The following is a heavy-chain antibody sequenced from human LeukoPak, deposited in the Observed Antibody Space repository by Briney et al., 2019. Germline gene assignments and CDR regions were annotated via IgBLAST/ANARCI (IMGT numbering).Heavy chain of an antibody. D-gene: IGHD3-16*01. Sequence: GSVKVSCKASGYTSSIYAISCVRQAPGQRVGCGVCISADNGDTNYAQKLRGRVTMPTDTSTSTAYLELRRRRYDDTAVYYCGSVYGYHDYIDVWGKGTPVTVSS. V-gene: IGHV1-18*01. CDR1: GYTSSIYA. J-gene: IGHJ6*03. CDR3: GSVYGYHDYIDV. CDR2: ISADNGDT.